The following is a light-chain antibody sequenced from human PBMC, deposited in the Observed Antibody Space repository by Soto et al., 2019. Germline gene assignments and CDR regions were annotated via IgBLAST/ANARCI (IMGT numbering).Light chain of an antibody. CDR1: QSVNSK. J-gene: IGKJ1*01. V-gene: IGKV3-15*01. CDR2: GAS. Sequence: EIVLTQSPGTLSLSPGERATLSCRASQSVNSKLGWYQEKPGQAPRLLIYGASARATGIPARFSGSGSGTEFTLTISSLQPEDFATYYCQQYNSSPWTFGQGTKVDIK. CDR3: QQYNSSPWT.